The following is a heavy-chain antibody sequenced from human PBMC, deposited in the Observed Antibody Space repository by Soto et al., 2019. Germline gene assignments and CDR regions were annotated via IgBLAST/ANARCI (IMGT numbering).Heavy chain of an antibody. V-gene: IGHV1-69*01. D-gene: IGHD6-19*01. CDR3: ARVIGLNVGIAVRYNYYAMDV. CDR2: IIPIFGTA. Sequence: QVQLMQSGAEVKKPGSSVKVSCKASGGTFSSYAISWVRQAPGQGLEWMGGIIPIFGTANYAQKFQDRVTITADACTSTAYMELSSLSCEDTSVYSCARVIGLNVGIAVRYNYYAMDVWGQGATVTVSS. CDR1: GGTFSSYA. J-gene: IGHJ6*02.